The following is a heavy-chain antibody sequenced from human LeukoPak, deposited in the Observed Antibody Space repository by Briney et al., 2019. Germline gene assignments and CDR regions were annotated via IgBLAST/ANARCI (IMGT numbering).Heavy chain of an antibody. V-gene: IGHV1-8*01. Sequence: GASVKVSCKASGYTFTSYDINWVRQATGLGLEWMGWMNPNSGNTGYAQKFQGRVTMTRNTSISTAYMELSSLRSEDTAVYYCARGVRSYSIPYYYYYGMDVWGQGTTVTVSS. D-gene: IGHD3-10*01. J-gene: IGHJ6*02. CDR3: ARGVRSYSIPYYYYYGMDV. CDR2: MNPNSGNT. CDR1: GYTFTSYD.